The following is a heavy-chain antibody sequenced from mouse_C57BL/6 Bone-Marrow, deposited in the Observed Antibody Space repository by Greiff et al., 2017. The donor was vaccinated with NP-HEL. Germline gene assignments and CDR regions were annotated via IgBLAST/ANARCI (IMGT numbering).Heavy chain of an antibody. CDR1: GFTFSDAW. V-gene: IGHV6-6*01. CDR2: IRNKANNHAT. Sequence: EVKVEESGGGLVQPGGSMKLSCAASGFTFSDAWMDWVRQSPEKGLEWVAEIRNKANNHATYYAESVKGRFTISRDDSKSSVYLQMNSLRAEDTGIYYCTLTGPLYYFDYWGQGTTLTVSS. CDR3: TLTGPLYYFDY. J-gene: IGHJ2*01. D-gene: IGHD4-1*01.